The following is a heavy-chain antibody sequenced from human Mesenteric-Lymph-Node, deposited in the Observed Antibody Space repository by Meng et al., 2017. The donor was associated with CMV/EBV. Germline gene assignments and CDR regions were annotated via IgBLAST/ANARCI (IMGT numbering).Heavy chain of an antibody. CDR3: APFYTPGDY. CDR2: IDSDGSST. CDR1: GLTFSSHW. V-gene: IGHV3-74*01. J-gene: IGHJ4*02. Sequence: LSCAASGLTFSSHWMNWVRQAPGKGLVWVSRIDSDGSSTTYADSVKGRFTISRDNAKNTLYLQMNSLRVEDTAVYYCAPFYTPGDYWGQGTLVTVSS.